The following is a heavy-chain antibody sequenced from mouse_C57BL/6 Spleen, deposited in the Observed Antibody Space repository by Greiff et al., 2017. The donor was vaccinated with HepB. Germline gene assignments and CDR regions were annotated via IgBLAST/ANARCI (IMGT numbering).Heavy chain of an antibody. J-gene: IGHJ2*01. Sequence: QVQLQQPGAELVRPGTSVKLSCKASGYTFTSYWMHWVKQRPGQGLEWIGVIDPSDSYTNYNQKFKGKATLTVDTSSSTAYMQLSSLTSEDSAVYYCAKGYDGYYPYYFDYWGQGTTLTVSS. V-gene: IGHV1-59*01. CDR1: GYTFTSYW. CDR2: IDPSDSYT. D-gene: IGHD2-3*01. CDR3: AKGYDGYYPYYFDY.